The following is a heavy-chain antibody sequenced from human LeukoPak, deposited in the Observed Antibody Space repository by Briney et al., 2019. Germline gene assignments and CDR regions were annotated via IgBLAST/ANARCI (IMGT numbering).Heavy chain of an antibody. V-gene: IGHV3-23*01. CDR2: LSGSGGST. J-gene: IGHJ6*02. CDR1: GFTFSSYA. CDR3: VKGKESNHYDGSGSFAYYYYSMDV. D-gene: IGHD3-22*01. Sequence: GGSLRLSCAASGFTFSSYAKSWVRQAPGKGLEWVSVLSGSGGSTDYADSVKGRFTASRDNSKNTVYLQMISLRAEDTAVYYCVKGKESNHYDGSGSFAYYYYSMDVWGQGTTVTVSS.